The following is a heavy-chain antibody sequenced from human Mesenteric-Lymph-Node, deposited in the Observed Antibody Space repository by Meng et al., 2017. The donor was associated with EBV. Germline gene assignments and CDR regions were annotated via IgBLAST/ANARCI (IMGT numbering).Heavy chain of an antibody. J-gene: IGHJ5*02. CDR2: INPNSGGT. Sequence: QVRLVQPGAEVKKPGASGKASCKASGYTFTGYYMHWVRQAPGQGLEWMGRINPNSGGTNYAQKFQGRVTMTRDTSISTAYMELSRLRSDDTAVYYCARVYGSGSPNHWGQGTLVTVSS. CDR3: ARVYGSGSPNH. V-gene: IGHV1-2*06. D-gene: IGHD3-10*01. CDR1: GYTFTGYY.